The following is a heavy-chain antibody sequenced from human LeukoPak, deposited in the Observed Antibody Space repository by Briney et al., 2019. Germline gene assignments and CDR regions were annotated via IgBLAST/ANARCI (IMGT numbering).Heavy chain of an antibody. J-gene: IGHJ4*02. CDR2: INHSGST. V-gene: IGHV4-39*01. D-gene: IGHD1/OR15-1a*01. Sequence: SETLSLTCTVSGGSISRSSYYWGWIRQPPGKGLEWNGEINHSGSTNYNPSLKSRVTISVDTSKNQFSLKLSSVTAADTAVYYCVRRHRAGTKGISLDYWGQGTLVTVSS. CDR1: GGSISRSSYY. CDR3: VRRHRAGTKGISLDY.